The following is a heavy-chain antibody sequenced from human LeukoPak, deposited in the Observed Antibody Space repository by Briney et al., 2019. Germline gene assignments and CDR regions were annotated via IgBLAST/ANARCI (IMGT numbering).Heavy chain of an antibody. J-gene: IGHJ4*02. Sequence: GGSLRLSCAASGFTFDDYAMHWVRQAPGKGLEWVSGISGSGGSTYYADSVKGRFTISRDNSKNTLYLQMNSLRAEDTAIYYCAKDLVTMIVGRYFDYWGQGTLVTVSS. CDR2: ISGSGGST. V-gene: IGHV3-23*01. D-gene: IGHD3-22*01. CDR1: GFTFDDYA. CDR3: AKDLVTMIVGRYFDY.